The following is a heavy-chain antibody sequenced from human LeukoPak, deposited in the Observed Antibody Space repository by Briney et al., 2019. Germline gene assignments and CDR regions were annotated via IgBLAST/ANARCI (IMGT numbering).Heavy chain of an antibody. CDR3: ARDDYYYGMDV. CDR1: GGSISSYY. J-gene: IGHJ6*02. Sequence: SETLSLTCTVSGGSISSYYWSWIRQPPGKGLEWIGYIYYGGSTNYNPSLKGRVTISVDTSKNQFSLKLSSVTAADTAVYYCARDDYYYGMDVWGQGTTVTVSS. V-gene: IGHV4-59*01. CDR2: IYYGGST.